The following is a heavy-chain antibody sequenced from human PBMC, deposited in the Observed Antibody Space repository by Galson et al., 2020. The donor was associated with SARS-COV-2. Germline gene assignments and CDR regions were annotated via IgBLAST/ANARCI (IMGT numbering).Heavy chain of an antibody. J-gene: IGHJ6*02. CDR1: GGSISSYY. D-gene: IGHD3-10*01. V-gene: IGHV4-4*07. Sequence: SETLSLTCTVSGGSISSYYWSWIRQPAGKGLEWIERIYTSGSTNYNPSLKSRVTMSVDTSKNQFSLKLSSVTAADTAVYYCARSVITMVRGVTHDYYYYGMDVWGQGTTVTVSS. CDR2: IYTSGST. CDR3: ARSVITMVRGVTHDYYYYGMDV.